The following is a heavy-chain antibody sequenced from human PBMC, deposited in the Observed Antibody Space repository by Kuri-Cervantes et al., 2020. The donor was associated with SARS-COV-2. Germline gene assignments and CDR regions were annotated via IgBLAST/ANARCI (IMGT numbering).Heavy chain of an antibody. CDR2: IWYGGSNK. CDR3: ASSPVAAPFGAFDI. Sequence: GGSLRLSCAASGFTFSSYGMHWVRQAPGKGLEWVAVIWYGGSNKYYADSVKGRFTISRDNSKNTLYLLMNSLRAEDTAVYYCASSPVAAPFGAFDIWGQGTMVTVSS. D-gene: IGHD6-19*01. J-gene: IGHJ3*02. CDR1: GFTFSSYG. V-gene: IGHV3-33*08.